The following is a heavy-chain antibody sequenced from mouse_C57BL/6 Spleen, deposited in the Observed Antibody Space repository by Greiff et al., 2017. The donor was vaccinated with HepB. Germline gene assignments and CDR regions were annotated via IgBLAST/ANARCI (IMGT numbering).Heavy chain of an antibody. D-gene: IGHD2-5*01. Sequence: DVHLVESGEGLVKPGGSLKLSCAASGFTFSSYAMSWVRQTPEKRLEWVAYISSGGDYIYYADTVKGRFTISRDNARNTLYLQMSSLKSEDTAMYYCTRVATTIVTSFDYWGQGTTLTVSS. CDR2: ISSGGDYI. CDR1: GFTFSSYA. CDR3: TRVATTIVTSFDY. J-gene: IGHJ2*01. V-gene: IGHV5-9-1*02.